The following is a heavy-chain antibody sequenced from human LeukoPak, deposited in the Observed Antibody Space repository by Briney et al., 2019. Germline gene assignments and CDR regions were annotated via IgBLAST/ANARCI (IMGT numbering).Heavy chain of an antibody. CDR2: IYYSGST. J-gene: IGHJ6*03. Sequence: PSQTLSLTCSVSGGSFGSGGYFWNWIRQPPGKGLEWIGYIYYSGSTNYNPSLKSRVTISVDTSKNQFSLKLSSVTAADTAVYYCARDRCSSTSCYFAYYYYYYMDVWGKGTTVTVSS. D-gene: IGHD2-2*01. CDR1: GGSFGSGGYF. CDR3: ARDRCSSTSCYFAYYYYYYMDV. V-gene: IGHV4-61*08.